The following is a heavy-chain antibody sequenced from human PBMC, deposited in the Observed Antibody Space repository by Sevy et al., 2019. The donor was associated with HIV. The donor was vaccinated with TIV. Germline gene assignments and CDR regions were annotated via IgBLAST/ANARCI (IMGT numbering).Heavy chain of an antibody. Sequence: ASVKVSCKTSGGTFSGYSISWLRQAPGQGLEWMGGIIAISGTTNYLQRFQGRITITEDVSTRTVYMELRSLRIEDTAIYFCARDRDRGYFDPWGQGTLVTVSS. CDR1: GGTFSGYS. J-gene: IGHJ5*02. D-gene: IGHD6-13*01. CDR3: ARDRDRGYFDP. V-gene: IGHV1-69*13. CDR2: IIAISGTT.